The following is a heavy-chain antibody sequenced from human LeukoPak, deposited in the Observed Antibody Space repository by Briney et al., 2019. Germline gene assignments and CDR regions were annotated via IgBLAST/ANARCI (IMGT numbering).Heavy chain of an antibody. D-gene: IGHD3-22*01. V-gene: IGHV4-4*02. Sequence: PSETLSLTCAVSGGPISSSNWWSWVRQPPGKGLEWIGEIYHSGSTNYNPSLKSRVTISVDKSKNQFSLNLSSVTAADTAVYYCAKDGFERGDDTDYMDVWGKGTTVTVSS. J-gene: IGHJ6*03. CDR2: IYHSGST. CDR1: GGPISSSNW. CDR3: AKDGFERGDDTDYMDV.